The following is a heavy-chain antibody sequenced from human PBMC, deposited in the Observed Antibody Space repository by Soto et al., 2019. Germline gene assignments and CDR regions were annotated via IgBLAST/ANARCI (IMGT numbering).Heavy chain of an antibody. J-gene: IGHJ3*02. D-gene: IGHD6-6*01. CDR1: GGTFSSYA. Sequence: QVQLVQSGAEVKKPGSSVKVSCKASGGTFSSYAISWVRQAPGQGLEWMGGIIPIFGTANYAQKFQGRVTITADESTSTAYMELSSLRSEDTAVYYCARGNVDVAARPLACDIWGQGTMVTVSS. CDR3: ARGNVDVAARPLACDI. V-gene: IGHV1-69*01. CDR2: IIPIFGTA.